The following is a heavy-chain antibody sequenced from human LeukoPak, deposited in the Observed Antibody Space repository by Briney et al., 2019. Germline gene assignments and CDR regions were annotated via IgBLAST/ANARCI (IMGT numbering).Heavy chain of an antibody. V-gene: IGHV1-2*02. J-gene: IGHJ4*02. D-gene: IGHD5-18*01. CDR1: GYTFTGHY. Sequence: ASVKVSCKASGYTFTGHYMHWVRQAPGQGLEWMGWINPNSGGTQYSQKFQGRVTMTRDTSINTADMELTSLRSDDTAVYYCARDRSPAPGRSYGRGHFDYWGQGTLVTVSS. CDR3: ARDRSPAPGRSYGRGHFDY. CDR2: INPNSGGT.